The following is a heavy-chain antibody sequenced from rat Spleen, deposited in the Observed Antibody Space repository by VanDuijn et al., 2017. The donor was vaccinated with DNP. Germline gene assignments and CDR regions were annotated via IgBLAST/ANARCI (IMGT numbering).Heavy chain of an antibody. D-gene: IGHD1-9*01. V-gene: IGHV5-22*01. Sequence: EVQLVESGGGLVQPGRSMKLSCVASGFTFSHYYMAWVRQAPRKGLEWVASISNGGGNTYYTDSVKGRFTISRDNAEGTLNLQMNSLRSEDTATYYCASHTYYGYDYFVYWGQGVMVTVSS. CDR3: ASHTYYGYDYFVY. CDR1: GFTFSHYY. J-gene: IGHJ2*01. CDR2: ISNGGGNT.